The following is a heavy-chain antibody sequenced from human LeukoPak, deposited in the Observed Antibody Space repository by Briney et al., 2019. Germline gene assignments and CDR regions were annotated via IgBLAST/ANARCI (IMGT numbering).Heavy chain of an antibody. J-gene: IGHJ4*02. V-gene: IGHV3-33*01. CDR1: GFTFSSYG. D-gene: IGHD2/OR15-2a*01. CDR2: IWYDGSNK. CDR3: AREGPRGNSQFDY. Sequence: GGSLRLSCAASGFTFSSYGMHWVRQAPGKGLEWVALIWYDGSNKYYADSVKGRLTISRDNSKNTLYLQVNSLRAEDTAVYYCAREGPRGNSQFDYWGQGTLVTVSS.